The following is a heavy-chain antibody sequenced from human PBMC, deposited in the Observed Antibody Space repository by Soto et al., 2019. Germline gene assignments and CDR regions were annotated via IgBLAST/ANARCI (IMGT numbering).Heavy chain of an antibody. V-gene: IGHV4-59*08. CDR3: ARTRTDILTGFAFEI. J-gene: IGHJ3*02. D-gene: IGHD3-9*01. CDR1: GGSISNHY. Sequence: QVQLQESGPGLVKPSETLSLTCTVSGGSISNHYWSWIRQTPGKGLEWLGYIYYRGNTKYNPSLKSRVTISIDTSKKQFSLHLTSVTDADTAVYYCARTRTDILTGFAFEIWGQGTMVTVSS. CDR2: IYYRGNT.